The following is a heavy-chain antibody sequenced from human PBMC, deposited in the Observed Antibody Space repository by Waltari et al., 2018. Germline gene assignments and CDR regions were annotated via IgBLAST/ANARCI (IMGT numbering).Heavy chain of an antibody. CDR1: GFSLSTSGVG. Sequence: QITLKESGPTLVKPTQTLTLTCTFSGFSLSTSGVGVGWIRQPPGKALEWLALIYWNDDKRYSPSLKSRLTITKDTSKNQVVLTMTNMDPVDTATYYCAHSLGYQLLFRRWFDSWGQGTLVTVSS. CDR3: AHSLGYQLLFRRWFDS. V-gene: IGHV2-5*01. CDR2: IYWNDDK. J-gene: IGHJ5*01. D-gene: IGHD2-2*01.